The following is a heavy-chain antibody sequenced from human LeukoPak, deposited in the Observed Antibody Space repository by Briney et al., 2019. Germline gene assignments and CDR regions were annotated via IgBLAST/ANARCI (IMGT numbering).Heavy chain of an antibody. CDR2: ISAYNGNT. D-gene: IGHD1-1*01. Sequence: GASVKVSCKASGYTFTGYYMHWVRQAPGQGLEWMGWISAYNGNTNYAQKLQGRVTMTIDTSTSTAYMELRSLRSDDSAVYYCARATTTGTGKDYWGQGTLVTVSS. CDR1: GYTFTGYY. J-gene: IGHJ4*02. CDR3: ARATTTGTGKDY. V-gene: IGHV1-18*04.